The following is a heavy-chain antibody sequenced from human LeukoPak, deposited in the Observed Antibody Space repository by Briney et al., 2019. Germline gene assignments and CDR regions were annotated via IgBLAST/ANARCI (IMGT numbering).Heavy chain of an antibody. V-gene: IGHV3-21*01. J-gene: IGHJ4*02. CDR1: GFTFSSYS. CDR3: ARDRSYGLSIDY. D-gene: IGHD5-18*01. Sequence: GGSLRLSCAASGFTFSSYSMNWVRQAPGKGLEWVSSISSSSSYIYYADSVKGRFTISRDNSKNTLYLQMNSLRAEDTAVYYCARDRSYGLSIDYWGQGTLVTVSS. CDR2: ISSSSSYI.